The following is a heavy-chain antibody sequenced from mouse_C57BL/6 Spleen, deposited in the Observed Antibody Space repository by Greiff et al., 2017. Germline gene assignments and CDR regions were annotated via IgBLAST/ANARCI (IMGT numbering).Heavy chain of an antibody. CDR3: ASPYYGNYAYFDV. CDR2: IDPEDGET. D-gene: IGHD2-10*01. CDR1: GFNIKDYY. Sequence: DVKLQESGAELVKPGASVKLSCTASGFNIKDYYMHWVKQRTEQGLEWIGRIDPEDGETKYAPKFQGKATITADTSSNTAYLQLSSLTSEDTAVYYCASPYYGNYAYFDVWGTGTTVTVSS. V-gene: IGHV14-2*01. J-gene: IGHJ1*03.